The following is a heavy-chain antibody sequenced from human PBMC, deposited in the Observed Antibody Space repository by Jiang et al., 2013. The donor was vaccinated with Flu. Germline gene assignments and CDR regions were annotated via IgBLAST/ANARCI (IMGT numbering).Heavy chain of an antibody. J-gene: IGHJ4*02. CDR2: ISYDGSNK. V-gene: IGHV3-30*18. Sequence: VQLLESGGGVVQPGRSLRLSCAASGFTFSSYGMHWVRQAPGKGLEWVAVISYDGSNKYYADSVKGRFTISRDNSKNTLYLQMNSLRAEDTAVYYCAKDSDYYDSSSVDYWGQGTLV. CDR1: GFTFSSYG. D-gene: IGHD3-22*01. CDR3: AKDSDYYDSSSVDY.